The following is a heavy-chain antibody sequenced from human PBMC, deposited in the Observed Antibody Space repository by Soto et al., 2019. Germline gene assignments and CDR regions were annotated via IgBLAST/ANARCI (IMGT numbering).Heavy chain of an antibody. Sequence: QVQLVQCGAEVKKPGASVKVSCKASGYTFTSYAMHWVRLAPGQRLEWMGWINAGNGNTKYSQKFQGRVTITRDTSASTAYMELSSLRSEDTAVYYCASYCSSTSCGGFDYWGQGTLVTVSS. CDR3: ASYCSSTSCGGFDY. D-gene: IGHD2-2*01. V-gene: IGHV1-3*01. CDR1: GYTFTSYA. J-gene: IGHJ4*02. CDR2: INAGNGNT.